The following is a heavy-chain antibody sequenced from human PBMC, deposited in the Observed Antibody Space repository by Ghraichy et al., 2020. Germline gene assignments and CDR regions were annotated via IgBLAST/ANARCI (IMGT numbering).Heavy chain of an antibody. D-gene: IGHD1-7*01. CDR1: GFTFSSYS. Sequence: GESLNISCAASGFTFSSYSMNWVRQAPGKGLEWVSSISSSSSYIYYADSVKGRFTISRDNAKTSLYLQMNNLRAEDTAVYYCARDRLMGGTTAAYWGQGTLVTVSS. CDR3: ARDRLMGGTTAAY. CDR2: ISSSSSYI. V-gene: IGHV3-21*01. J-gene: IGHJ4*02.